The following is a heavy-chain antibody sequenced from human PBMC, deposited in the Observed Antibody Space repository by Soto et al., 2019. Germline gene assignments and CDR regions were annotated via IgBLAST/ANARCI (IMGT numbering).Heavy chain of an antibody. CDR3: AKPPDYNWNDY. CDR2: VSVSGGST. Sequence: EVQLLESGGGLVQPGGSLRLSCAASGFTFSSYAMSWVRQAPGKGLEWISAVSVSGGSTYYADSVKGRFTISRDNSKDTLYLQMKNLRAEDTAVYYCAKPPDYNWNDYWGQGTLVTVSS. D-gene: IGHD1-20*01. V-gene: IGHV3-23*01. CDR1: GFTFSSYA. J-gene: IGHJ4*02.